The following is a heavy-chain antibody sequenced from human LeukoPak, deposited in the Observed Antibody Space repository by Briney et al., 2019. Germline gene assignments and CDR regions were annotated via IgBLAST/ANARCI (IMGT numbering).Heavy chain of an antibody. CDR3: TRSTGWYNYFDY. J-gene: IGHJ4*02. D-gene: IGHD6-19*01. V-gene: IGHV3-11*01. CDR2: ISSSGTTI. Sequence: PGGSLGLSCAASGFTFSDYYMSWIRQAPGKGLEWVSYISSSGTTIYYADSVKGRFTISRDNAKNSLYLQMNSLTADDVAFYYCTRSTGWYNYFDYWGQGALVTVSS. CDR1: GFTFSDYY.